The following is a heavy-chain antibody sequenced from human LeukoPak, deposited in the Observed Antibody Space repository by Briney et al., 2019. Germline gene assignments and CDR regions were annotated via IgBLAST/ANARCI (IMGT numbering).Heavy chain of an antibody. J-gene: IGHJ4*02. V-gene: IGHV3-53*01. CDR2: IYSGGST. Sequence: GGSLRLSCAASGFTVSSNYMTWVRQAPGKGLEWVSVIYSGGSTYYADSVKGRFTVSRDNSKNTVFLQMSSLRAEDTAVYYCARTFDRGWHFDYWGQGTLVTVSS. CDR1: GFTVSSNY. D-gene: IGHD6-19*01. CDR3: ARTFDRGWHFDY.